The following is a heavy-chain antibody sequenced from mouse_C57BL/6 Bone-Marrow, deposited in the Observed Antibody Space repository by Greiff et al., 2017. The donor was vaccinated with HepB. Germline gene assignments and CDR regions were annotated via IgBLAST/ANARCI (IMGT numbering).Heavy chain of an antibody. D-gene: IGHD4-1*01. V-gene: IGHV2-6-1*01. J-gene: IGHJ3*01. CDR2: IWSDGST. CDR1: GFSFTSYG. CDR3: ARHEELGRGFAY. Sequence: VKLMESGPGLVAPSQSLSITCTVSGFSFTSYGVHWVRQPPGKGLEWLVVIWSDGSTTYNSALKSRLSISKDNSKSQVFLKMNSLQTDDTAMYYCARHEELGRGFAYWGQGTLVTVSA.